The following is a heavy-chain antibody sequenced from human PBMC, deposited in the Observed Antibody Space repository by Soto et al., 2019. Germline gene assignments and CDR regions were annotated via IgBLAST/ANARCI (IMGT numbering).Heavy chain of an antibody. J-gene: IGHJ4*02. D-gene: IGHD6-13*01. CDR1: GYSFNSHA. Sequence: QVHRAQSGSEVKKSGSSVKLLCKSSGYSFNSHAITWVRQAPGQGLEWRGGLIPVFGTPSYAQMFQGRVTISAYKSTNTSYLELRSLRSEDTAVYYCARGGALSTSWYWGDGLDSWGQGTQVTVSS. CDR3: ARGGALSTSWYWGDGLDS. V-gene: IGHV1-69*06. CDR2: LIPVFGTP.